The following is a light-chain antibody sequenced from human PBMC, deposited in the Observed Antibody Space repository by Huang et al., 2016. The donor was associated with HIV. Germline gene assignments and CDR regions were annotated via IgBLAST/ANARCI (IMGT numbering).Light chain of an antibody. Sequence: EIMLTQSPATLSVSPGARVTLSCRASQSVNSNLGWYQQKPGKAPRLLSSDASTRATGIPARFSGSGSGTDFTLTINSLQSEDFAVYYCQQYNTWPPYTFGQGTKLEIK. J-gene: IGKJ2*01. CDR2: DAS. CDR1: QSVNSN. CDR3: QQYNTWPPYT. V-gene: IGKV3-15*01.